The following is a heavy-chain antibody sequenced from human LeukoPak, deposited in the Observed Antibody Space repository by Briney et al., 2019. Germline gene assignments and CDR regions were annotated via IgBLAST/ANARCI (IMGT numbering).Heavy chain of an antibody. CDR1: GFTFSNAW. V-gene: IGHV3-15*01. J-gene: IGHJ4*02. Sequence: PGGSLRLSCAASGFTFSNAWMSWVRQAPGKGLEWVGRIKSKTDGGTTDYAAPVKGRFTISRDDSKNTLYLQMNRLKTEDTAVYYCTTEVLRYCDKLLPDDYWGQGTLVTVSS. CDR3: TTEVLRYCDKLLPDDY. CDR2: IKSKTDGGTT. D-gene: IGHD3-9*01.